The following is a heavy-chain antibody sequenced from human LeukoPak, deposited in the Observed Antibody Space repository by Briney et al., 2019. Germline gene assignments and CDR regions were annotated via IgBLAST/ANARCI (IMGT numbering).Heavy chain of an antibody. CDR1: GGSFSGYY. D-gene: IGHD3-10*01. CDR3: ARAKWFGELVY. J-gene: IGHJ4*02. Sequence: SETLSLTCAVYGGSFSGYYWSWIRQPPGKGLEWIGRIYTSGSTNYNPSLKSRVTISVDTSKNQFSLKLSSVTAADTAVYYCARAKWFGELVYWGQGTLVTVSS. V-gene: IGHV4-4*08. CDR2: IYTSGST.